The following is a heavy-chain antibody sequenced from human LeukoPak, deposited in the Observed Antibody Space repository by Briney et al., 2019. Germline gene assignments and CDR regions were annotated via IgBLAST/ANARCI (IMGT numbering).Heavy chain of an antibody. CDR3: ARTHTYVDTAMVTNTRFDP. D-gene: IGHD5-18*01. Sequence: SETLSLTSTVSGVSICSGGYYWRGTRQHPGKGLERTGYICYTGSTYNNPSLKSRVTISVDTSKTQFSLKLSSVTAADTAVYYCARTHTYVDTAMVTNTRFDPWGQGTLVTVSS. J-gene: IGHJ5*02. CDR1: GVSICSGGYY. CDR2: ICYTGST. V-gene: IGHV4-31*03.